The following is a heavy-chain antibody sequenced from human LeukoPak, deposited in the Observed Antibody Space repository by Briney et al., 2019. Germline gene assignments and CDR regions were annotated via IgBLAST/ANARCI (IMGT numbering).Heavy chain of an antibody. CDR1: GGSISSYY. D-gene: IGHD3-22*01. J-gene: IGHJ4*02. CDR3: ARGGRYTPYYYDSSGYDY. Sequence: SETLSLTCTVSGGSISSYYWSWMRQPPGKGLEWIGYIYYSGSTNCNPSLKSRVTISVDTSKNQFSLKLSSVTAADTAVYYCARGGRYTPYYYDSSGYDYWGQGTLVTVSS. V-gene: IGHV4-59*01. CDR2: IYYSGST.